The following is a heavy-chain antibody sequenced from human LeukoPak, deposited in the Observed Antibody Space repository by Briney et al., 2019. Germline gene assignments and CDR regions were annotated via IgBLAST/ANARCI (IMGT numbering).Heavy chain of an antibody. CDR1: GGPFRGFF. CDR2: ISHGGTS. D-gene: IGHD3-3*01. J-gene: IGHJ6*03. Sequence: SETLSLTCAVYGGPFRGFFWSWIRQAPGKGLEWIGEISHGGTSNYNPSLKGRISMSVDTSKSQFSLKLSSVTAADTAVYYCARASFGLEWLSLSYYYYMDVWGKGTTVTVSS. V-gene: IGHV4-34*10. CDR3: ARASFGLEWLSLSYYYYMDV.